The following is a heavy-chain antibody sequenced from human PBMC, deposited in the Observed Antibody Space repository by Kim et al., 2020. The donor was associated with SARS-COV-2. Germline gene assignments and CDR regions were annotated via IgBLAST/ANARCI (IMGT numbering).Heavy chain of an antibody. CDR2: INPSGGST. CDR1: GYTFTSYY. V-gene: IGHV1-46*01. J-gene: IGHJ5*02. Sequence: ASVKVSCKASGYTFTSYYMHWVRQAPGQGLEWMGIINPSGGSTSYAQKFQGRVTMTRDTSTSTVYMELSSLRSEDTAVYYCARDFGKRYYYGSGSAGLGWFDPWGQGTLVTVSS. CDR3: ARDFGKRYYYGSGSAGLGWFDP. D-gene: IGHD3-10*01.